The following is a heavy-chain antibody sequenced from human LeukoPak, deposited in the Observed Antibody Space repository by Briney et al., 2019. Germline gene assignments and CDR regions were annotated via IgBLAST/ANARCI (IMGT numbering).Heavy chain of an antibody. V-gene: IGHV3-23*01. CDR1: IFTFSTYA. CDR3: VRQMIRFWFDP. D-gene: IGHD3-16*01. Sequence: PGGSLRLSCAASIFTFSTYAMSWVRQAPGKGLEWVSIISGSGGSTYYADSVKGRFTISTDNSKNTLYLQINSLRAEDTAVYYCVRQMIRFWFDPWGQGTQVTVSS. J-gene: IGHJ5*02. CDR2: ISGSGGST.